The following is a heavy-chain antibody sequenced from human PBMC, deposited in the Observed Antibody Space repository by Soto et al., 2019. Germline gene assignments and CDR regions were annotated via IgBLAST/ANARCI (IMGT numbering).Heavy chain of an antibody. CDR1: GASISGSSYY. V-gene: IGHV4-39*02. Sequence: PSETLSLTCSVSGASISGSSYYWGWLRQPPGKGLEWIGSVDYGGITNYNPSLKTRLSISVDSSRTHFSLRLTSVTAADTAVYYCARDKITGLFDYWGQGTLVTV. CDR2: VDYGGIT. D-gene: IGHD2-8*02. CDR3: ARDKITGLFDY. J-gene: IGHJ4*02.